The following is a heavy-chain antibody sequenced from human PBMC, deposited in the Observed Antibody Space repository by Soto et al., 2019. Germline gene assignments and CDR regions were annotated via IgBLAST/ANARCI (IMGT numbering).Heavy chain of an antibody. D-gene: IGHD2-2*02. CDR2: IYPGDSDT. Sequence: SLKISCKGSGYSFTSYWSGWVRQMPGKGLEWMGIIYPGDSDTRYSPSFQGQVTISADKSISTAYLQWSSLKASDTAMYYCARLSGCSSTSCYTHMDVWGQGTTVTVS. J-gene: IGHJ6*02. V-gene: IGHV5-51*01. CDR1: GYSFTSYW. CDR3: ARLSGCSSTSCYTHMDV.